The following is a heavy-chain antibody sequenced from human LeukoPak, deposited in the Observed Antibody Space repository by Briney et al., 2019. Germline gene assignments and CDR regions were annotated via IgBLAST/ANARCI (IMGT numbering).Heavy chain of an antibody. CDR1: GYTFTSYG. Sequence: ASVKVSCKASGYTFTSYGISWVRQAPGQGLEWMGWISAYNGNTNYAQKLQGRVTMTTDTSTSTAYMELRSLRSDDTAVYYCARDLGKRYFDWLLPPHWFDPWGQGTLVTVSS. CDR3: ARDLGKRYFDWLLPPHWFDP. D-gene: IGHD3-9*01. V-gene: IGHV1-18*01. J-gene: IGHJ5*02. CDR2: ISAYNGNT.